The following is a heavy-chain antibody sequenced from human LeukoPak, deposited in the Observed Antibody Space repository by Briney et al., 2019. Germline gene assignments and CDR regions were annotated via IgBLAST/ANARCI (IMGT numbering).Heavy chain of an antibody. Sequence: GASVKVSCKASGYTFTGYYMNWVRQAPGQGLEWMGWINPNTGGTNSAQKFQGGVTMTRDTSISTAYMELSRLRSDDTAVYYCARSLVVVAVSYDSWGQGTLVTVSS. V-gene: IGHV1-2*02. J-gene: IGHJ4*02. D-gene: IGHD2-15*01. CDR3: ARSLVVVAVSYDS. CDR1: GYTFTGYY. CDR2: INPNTGGT.